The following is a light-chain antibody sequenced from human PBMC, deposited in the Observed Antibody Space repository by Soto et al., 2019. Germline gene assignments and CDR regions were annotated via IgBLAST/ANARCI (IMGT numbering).Light chain of an antibody. Sequence: EIVLTQSPGTLSLSQGERATLSCRASQSVSSSYLAWYQLKPGQAPSLLIYGASTRATGIPARFSGNGSGTEFTLTISSLQSEDFAVYYCQQYNDWPTFGHGTKVDI. CDR3: QQYNDWPT. J-gene: IGKJ1*01. CDR2: GAS. CDR1: QSVSSSY. V-gene: IGKV3-15*01.